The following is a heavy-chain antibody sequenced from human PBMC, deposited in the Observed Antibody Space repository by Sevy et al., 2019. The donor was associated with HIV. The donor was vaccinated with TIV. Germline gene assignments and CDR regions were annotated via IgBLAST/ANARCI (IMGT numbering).Heavy chain of an antibody. CDR2: IYYTGTT. CDR1: GDSINNGDYY. J-gene: IGHJ5*02. V-gene: IGHV4-31*03. CDR3: ARTTVTTLSSARNNWFDP. Sequence: SETLSLTCTVSGDSINNGDYYWSWIRQHPGKGLEWIGKIYYTGTTYYNPSLKSRLRISVERSENTLSLSLRSVTAADTAVYYCARTTVTTLSSARNNWFDPWGQGTLVTFSS. D-gene: IGHD4-4*01.